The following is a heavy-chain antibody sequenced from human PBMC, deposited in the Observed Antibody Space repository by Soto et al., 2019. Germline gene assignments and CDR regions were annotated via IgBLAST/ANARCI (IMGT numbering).Heavy chain of an antibody. J-gene: IGHJ4*02. CDR3: AKVVRIAAAGPLDY. CDR2: ISGSGGST. V-gene: IGHV3-23*01. CDR1: GFTFSSYA. Sequence: GGSLRLSCAASGFTFSSYAMSWVRQAPGRGLEWVSAISGSGGSTYYADSVKGRFTISRDNSKNTLYLQMNSLRAEDTAVYYCAKVVRIAAAGPLDYWGQGTLVTVSS. D-gene: IGHD6-13*01.